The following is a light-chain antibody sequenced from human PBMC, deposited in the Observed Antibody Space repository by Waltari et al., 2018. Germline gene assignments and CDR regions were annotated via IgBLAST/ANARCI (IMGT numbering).Light chain of an antibody. Sequence: QSALTQPAPVSGSPGQSITIPCTGTSSHVGGYYHVSWYQQHPGKAPKLMIYEVSKRPSGVSNRFSGSKSGNTASLTISGLQAEDEADYYCCSYAGSHVVFGGGTKLTVL. CDR2: EVS. V-gene: IGLV2-23*02. J-gene: IGLJ2*01. CDR3: CSYAGSHVV. CDR1: SSHVGGYYH.